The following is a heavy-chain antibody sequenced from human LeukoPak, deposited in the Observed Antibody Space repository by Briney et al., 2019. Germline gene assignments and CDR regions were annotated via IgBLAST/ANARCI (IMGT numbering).Heavy chain of an antibody. Sequence: SQTLSLTCTVSGGSISSGDYCWSWIRQPPGKGLEWSGYIYYSGSTYYNPSLKSRVTISVDTSKNQFSLKLSSVTAADTAVYYCARNLQTYYDILTGYYAPPFFDYWGQGTLVTVSS. CDR2: IYYSGST. V-gene: IGHV4-30-4*01. CDR3: ARNLQTYYDILTGYYAPPFFDY. CDR1: GGSISSGDYC. D-gene: IGHD3-9*01. J-gene: IGHJ4*02.